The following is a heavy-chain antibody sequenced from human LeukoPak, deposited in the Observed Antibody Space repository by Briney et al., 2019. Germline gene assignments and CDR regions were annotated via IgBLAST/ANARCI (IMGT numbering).Heavy chain of an antibody. CDR2: ISPSGGST. V-gene: IGHV1-46*01. Sequence: ASVKVSCKAFGYTFTSNYMHWVRQAPGQGPEWMGVISPSGGSTTYAQKFQGRVTLTRDMSTSTDYLELSSLRSEDTAVYYCARDREYSSSSSRLRTYYYYYMDVWGKGTTVTVS. J-gene: IGHJ6*03. CDR1: GYTFTSNY. D-gene: IGHD6-6*01. CDR3: ARDREYSSSSSRLRTYYYYYMDV.